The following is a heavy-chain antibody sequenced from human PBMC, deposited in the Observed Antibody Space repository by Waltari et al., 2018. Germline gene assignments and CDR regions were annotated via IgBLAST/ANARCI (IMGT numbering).Heavy chain of an antibody. CDR2: IYYSGSA. V-gene: IGHV4-31*01. J-gene: IGHJ5*02. CDR3: ARGRYYYGSGSSNWFDP. Sequence: QVQLQESGPGLVKPSQTMSFTCTVSGGSISSGGYEWSWLRQNPGKGLEWNGDIYYSGSAYYNPSRKSAVTSTVDTSKNQFTRKLSSLTAADTAVYYGARGRYYYGSGSSNWFDPWGQGTLVTVSS. D-gene: IGHD3-10*01. CDR1: GGSISSGGYE.